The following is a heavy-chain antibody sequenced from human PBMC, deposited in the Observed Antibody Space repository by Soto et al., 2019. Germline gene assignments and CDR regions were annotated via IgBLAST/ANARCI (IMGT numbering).Heavy chain of an antibody. D-gene: IGHD3-22*01. J-gene: IGHJ4*02. CDR3: AREPPLSGLVVINFFDY. V-gene: IGHV3-30-3*01. CDR1: GFTFSSYA. Sequence: QVQLVESGGGVVQPGRSLRLSCAASGFTFSSYAMHWVRQAPGKGLEWVAVISYDGSNKYYADSVKGRFTISRDNSKNTVYLQMNSLRSEDTAVYYCAREPPLSGLVVINFFDYWGLGTLVTVSS. CDR2: ISYDGSNK.